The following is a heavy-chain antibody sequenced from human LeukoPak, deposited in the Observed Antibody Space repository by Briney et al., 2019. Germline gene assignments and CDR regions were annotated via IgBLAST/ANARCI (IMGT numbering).Heavy chain of an antibody. CDR2: MNPNSGNT. Sequence: ASVKVSCKASGYTFTSYDINWVRQAPGQGLEWMGWMNPNSGNTVYAQKFQGRVTMTRNTSISTAYMELSSLRSEDTAVYYCARGAPYVQPKRSIAARSSLPRKLYWFDPWGQGTLVTVSS. CDR1: GYTFTSYD. D-gene: IGHD6-6*01. J-gene: IGHJ5*02. V-gene: IGHV1-8*01. CDR3: ARGAPYVQPKRSIAARSSLPRKLYWFDP.